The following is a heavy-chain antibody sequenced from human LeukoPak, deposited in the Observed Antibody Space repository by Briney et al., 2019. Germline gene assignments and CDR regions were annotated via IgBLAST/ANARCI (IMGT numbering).Heavy chain of an antibody. J-gene: IGHJ3*02. Sequence: AASVKVPCKVSGYTLTELSMHWVRQAPGKGLEWMGGFDPEDGETIYAQKFQGRVTMTEDTSTDTAYMELSSLRSEDTAVYYCATEDSGTNGYAFDIWGQGTMVTVSS. V-gene: IGHV1-24*01. CDR1: GYTLTELS. CDR3: ATEDSGTNGYAFDI. D-gene: IGHD1-26*01. CDR2: FDPEDGET.